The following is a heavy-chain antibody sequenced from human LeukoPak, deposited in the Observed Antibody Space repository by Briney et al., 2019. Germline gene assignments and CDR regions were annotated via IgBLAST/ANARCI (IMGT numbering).Heavy chain of an antibody. CDR2: IKQDGSEK. CDR3: ARGGAVRGVRPF. D-gene: IGHD3-10*01. J-gene: IGHJ4*02. V-gene: IGHV3-7*03. CDR1: GFTFSSYA. Sequence: GGSLRLSCAASGFTFSSYAMHWVRQAPGKGLEWVANIKQDGSEKYYVDSVKGRFTISRDNAKNSLYLQMNSLRAEDTAVYYCARGGAVRGVRPFWGQGTLVTVSS.